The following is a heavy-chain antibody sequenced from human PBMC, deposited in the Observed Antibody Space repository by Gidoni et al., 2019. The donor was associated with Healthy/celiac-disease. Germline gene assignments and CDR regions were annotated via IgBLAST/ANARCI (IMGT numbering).Heavy chain of an antibody. CDR1: GFTFSSYA. J-gene: IGHJ3*02. CDR3: AKDPRPLRGAFDI. Sequence: EVQLLESGGVLVQPGGSLRLSCAASGFTFSSYAMSWVRQAPGKGLEWVSAISGSGGSTYYADSVKGRFTISRDNSKNTLYLQMNSLRAEDTAVYYCAKDPRPLRGAFDIWGQGTMVTVSS. CDR2: ISGSGGST. V-gene: IGHV3-23*01. D-gene: IGHD3-16*01.